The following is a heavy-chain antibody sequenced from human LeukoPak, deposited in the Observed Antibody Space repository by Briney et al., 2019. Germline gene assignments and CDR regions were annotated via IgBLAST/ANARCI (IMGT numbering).Heavy chain of an antibody. CDR2: ISSSSSYI. CDR1: GFTFSSYS. CDR3: AREEVHAFDI. J-gene: IGHJ3*02. V-gene: IGHV3-21*01. Sequence: GGSLRLSCAASGFTFSSYSMNWVRQAPGKGLEWVSSISSSSSYIYYADSVKGRFTISRDNAKNSLYLQMNSLRAEDTAVYYCAREEVHAFDIWAKGQWSPSLQ.